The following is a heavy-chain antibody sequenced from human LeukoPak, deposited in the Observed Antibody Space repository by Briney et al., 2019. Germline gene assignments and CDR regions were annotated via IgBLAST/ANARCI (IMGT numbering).Heavy chain of an antibody. CDR2: ISWNSGSI. Sequence: PGGSLRLSCAASGFTFDDYAMHWVRQAPGQGLEWVSGISWNSGSIGHADSVKGRFTISRDNAKNSLYLQMNSLRAEDTAVYYCARDSGYSGYDRVLDPWGQGTLVTVSS. J-gene: IGHJ5*02. CDR3: ARDSGYSGYDRVLDP. CDR1: GFTFDDYA. V-gene: IGHV3-9*01. D-gene: IGHD5-12*01.